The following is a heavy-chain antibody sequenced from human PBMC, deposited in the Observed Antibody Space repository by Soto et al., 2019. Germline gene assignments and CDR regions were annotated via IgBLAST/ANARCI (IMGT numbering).Heavy chain of an antibody. CDR3: ARSNSGAFDI. D-gene: IGHD6-19*01. CDR2: MNPLNGDT. CDR1: GYTLTTYS. V-gene: IGHV1-3*01. J-gene: IGHJ3*02. Sequence: GASVKVSCKASGYTLTTYSMHWVRQAPGQRLEWMGWMNPLNGDTKYSQRFQGRLTIIRDTSASTAYMELSSLRSEDTAIYYCARSNSGAFDIWGQGTMVTV.